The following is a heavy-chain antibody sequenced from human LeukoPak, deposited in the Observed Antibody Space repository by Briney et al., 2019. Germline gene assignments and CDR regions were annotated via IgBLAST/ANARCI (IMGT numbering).Heavy chain of an antibody. CDR2: IKQDGSEK. J-gene: IGHJ4*02. Sequence: PGGSLRLSCAASGFTFSSYWMSWVRQAPGKGLEWVANIKQDGSEKYYVDSVKGRFTISRDNAKNSLYLQMNSLRAEDTAVYHCARDGSTSCLDYWGQGTLVTVSS. V-gene: IGHV3-7*01. CDR3: ARDGSTSCLDY. CDR1: GFTFSSYW. D-gene: IGHD2-2*01.